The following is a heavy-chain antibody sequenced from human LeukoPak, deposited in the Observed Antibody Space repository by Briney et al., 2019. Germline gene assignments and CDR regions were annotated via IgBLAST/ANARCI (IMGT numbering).Heavy chain of an antibody. D-gene: IGHD6-19*01. J-gene: IGHJ5*02. CDR2: INTDGTVT. CDR1: GFTFSKYW. CDR3: ATKQWLAPPPDT. V-gene: IGHV3-74*01. Sequence: AASGFTFSKYWMLWVRQATGKGLESVSRINTDGTVTTYADSVKGRFTVSRDNADNTMFLQMNSVRDEDTAVYYCATKQWLAPPPDTWGQGTPVTVSS.